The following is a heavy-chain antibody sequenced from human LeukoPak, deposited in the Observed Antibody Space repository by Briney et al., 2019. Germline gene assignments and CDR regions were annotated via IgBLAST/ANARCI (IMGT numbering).Heavy chain of an antibody. Sequence: GASVKVSCKASGYTFTNYHMHWVRQAPGQGLEWMGGIIPIFGTANYAQKFQGRVTITTDESTSTAYMELSSLRSEDTAVYYCARDFDTAMVTPYFDYWGQGTLVTVSS. CDR3: ARDFDTAMVTPYFDY. CDR1: GYTFTNYH. D-gene: IGHD5-18*01. V-gene: IGHV1-69*05. CDR2: IIPIFGTA. J-gene: IGHJ4*02.